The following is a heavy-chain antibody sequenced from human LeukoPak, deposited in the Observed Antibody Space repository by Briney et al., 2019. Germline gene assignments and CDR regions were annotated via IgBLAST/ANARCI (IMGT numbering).Heavy chain of an antibody. J-gene: IGHJ4*02. Sequence: GGSLRLSCAASGFSFASYDIQWVRQAPGKGLEWVTFIESDGSKEYYADSVKGRFTISRDNSKNTVYVQMKSLRPEDTAVYYCAKEGSGWYYLDYWGQGTVVTVSS. CDR1: GFSFASYD. D-gene: IGHD6-19*01. CDR3: AKEGSGWYYLDY. V-gene: IGHV3-30*02. CDR2: IESDGSKE.